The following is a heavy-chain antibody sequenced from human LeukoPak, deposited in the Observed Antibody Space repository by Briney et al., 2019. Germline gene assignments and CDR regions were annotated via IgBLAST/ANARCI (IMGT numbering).Heavy chain of an antibody. V-gene: IGHV3-23*01. J-gene: IGHJ4*02. Sequence: GGSLRLTCAASGFTFSSYAMSWVRQAPGKGLEWVSSISGSGGSTYYADSVKGQFTISRDNSKNTLYLQMNSLGAEDTAVYYCAKLVVRGVTSDDYWGQGTLVTVSS. D-gene: IGHD3-10*01. CDR2: ISGSGGST. CDR1: GFTFSSYA. CDR3: AKLVVRGVTSDDY.